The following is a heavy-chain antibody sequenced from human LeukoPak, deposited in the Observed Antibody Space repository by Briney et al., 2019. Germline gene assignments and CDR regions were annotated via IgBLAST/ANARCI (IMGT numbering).Heavy chain of an antibody. CDR1: GASIRSGDYY. D-gene: IGHD3-3*01. Sequence: ASETLSLTCTVSGASIRSGDYYWSWIRQPPGKGLEWIGYIYYSGSTYYNPSLKSRVTISVDTSKNQFSLKLSSVTAADTAVYYCARAAYYDFWSGYYPYYYGMDVWGQGTTVTVSS. CDR2: IYYSGST. V-gene: IGHV4-30-4*01. CDR3: ARAAYYDFWSGYYPYYYGMDV. J-gene: IGHJ6*02.